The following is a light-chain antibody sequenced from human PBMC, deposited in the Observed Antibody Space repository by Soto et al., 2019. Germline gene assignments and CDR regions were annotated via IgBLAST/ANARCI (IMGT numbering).Light chain of an antibody. CDR3: QHDNSYSEA. Sequence: IQMTQSPSTLSGSVGDRVTITCRASQTISSWLAWYQQKPGKAPKLLIYKASTLKSGVPSRFSGSGSGTEFTLTISSLQPDDFATYYCQHDNSYSEAFGQGTKVDNK. J-gene: IGKJ1*01. CDR1: QTISSW. V-gene: IGKV1-5*03. CDR2: KAS.